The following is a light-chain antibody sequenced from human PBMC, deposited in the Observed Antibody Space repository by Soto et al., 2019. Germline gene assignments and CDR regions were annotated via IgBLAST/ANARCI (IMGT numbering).Light chain of an antibody. J-gene: IGKJ1*01. CDR3: QQYNSFPWT. CDR1: RDISNS. CDR2: HAS. Sequence: DINLTQSPSSLSASVGYSFTITCQASRDISNSLNWYQQKTGQAPKLLMYHASNLETGVPSRFSGSRSGTDVTLTISSLQPDEFATGDCQQYNSFPWTCGQGTRLDIK. V-gene: IGKV1-33*01.